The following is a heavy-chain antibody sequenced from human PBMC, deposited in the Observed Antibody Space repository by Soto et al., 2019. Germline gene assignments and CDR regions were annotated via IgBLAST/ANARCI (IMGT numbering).Heavy chain of an antibody. Sequence: QITLKESGPTLMKPTQTLTLTCTFSGFSLNTAEVAVIWIRQPPGKALEWLGLIHGADVKMYSPSVKTMLAITKDTSNNQVVLTMTNLDPVDTATYYGAHRISYYGMDVWGQGTTVTVSS. D-gene: IGHD2-15*01. J-gene: IGHJ6*02. CDR3: AHRISYYGMDV. V-gene: IGHV2-5*02. CDR1: GFSLNTAEVA. CDR2: IHGADVK.